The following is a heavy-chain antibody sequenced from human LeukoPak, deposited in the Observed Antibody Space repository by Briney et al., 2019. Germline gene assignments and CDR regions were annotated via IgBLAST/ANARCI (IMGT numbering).Heavy chain of an antibody. V-gene: IGHV4-59*01. CDR2: IYYSGST. CDR1: GGSISGYY. CDR3: ARGARRGIFYMDV. J-gene: IGHJ6*03. Sequence: SETLSLTCTVSGGSISGYYWSWIRRPPGKELEWIGYIYYSGSTNYNPSLKSRVTTSVDTSNNQFSLKLSSVTAADTAVYYCARGARRGIFYMDVWGRGTTVTVSS. D-gene: IGHD3-3*02.